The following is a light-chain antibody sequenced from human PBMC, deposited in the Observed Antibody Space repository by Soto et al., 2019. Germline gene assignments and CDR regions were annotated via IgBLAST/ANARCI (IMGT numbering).Light chain of an antibody. CDR2: KVT. CDR1: SSDVGVSAY. CDR3: TSSTTGSLYV. J-gene: IGLJ1*01. Sequence: QSALTQPASVSGSPGQSITISCTGTSSDVGVSAYVSWYQQFPGNVPRLFIYKVTNRPSGVSYRFSGSKSVNTASLTISGLQAEDEADYFCTSSTTGSLYVFGTGTKLTVL. V-gene: IGLV2-14*01.